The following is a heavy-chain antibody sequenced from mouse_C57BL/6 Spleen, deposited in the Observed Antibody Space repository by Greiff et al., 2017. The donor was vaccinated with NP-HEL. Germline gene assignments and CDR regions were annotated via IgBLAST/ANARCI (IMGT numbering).Heavy chain of an antibody. CDR2: IYPGSGNT. CDR1: GYTFTDYY. D-gene: IGHD4-1*01. Sequence: QVQLKQSGAELVRPGASVKLSCKASGYTFTDYYINWVKQRPGQGLEWIARIYPGSGNTYYNEKFKGKATLTAEKSSSTAYMQLSSLTSEDSAVYFCARGLTGYAMDYWGQGTSVTVSS. J-gene: IGHJ4*01. V-gene: IGHV1-76*01. CDR3: ARGLTGYAMDY.